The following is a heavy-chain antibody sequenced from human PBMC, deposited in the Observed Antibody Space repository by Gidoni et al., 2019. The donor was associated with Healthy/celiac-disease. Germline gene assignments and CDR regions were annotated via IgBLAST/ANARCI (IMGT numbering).Heavy chain of an antibody. V-gene: IGHV3-33*01. Sequence: QVQLVESGGGVVQPGRSLRLSCAASGFTFSSYGMHWVRQAPGKGLEWVAVIWYDGSNKYYADSGKGRFTISRDNSKNTLYLQMNSLRAEDTAVYYCARGIHDYSDYEAYYYYGMDVWGQGTTVTVSS. CDR2: IWYDGSNK. D-gene: IGHD4-17*01. CDR3: ARGIHDYSDYEAYYYYGMDV. CDR1: GFTFSSYG. J-gene: IGHJ6*02.